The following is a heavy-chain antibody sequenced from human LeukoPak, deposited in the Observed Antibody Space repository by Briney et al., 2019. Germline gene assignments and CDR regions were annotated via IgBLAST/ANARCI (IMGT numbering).Heavy chain of an antibody. CDR2: IYSGGST. D-gene: IGHD3-22*01. Sequence: PGGSLRLSCAASGFTVSSNYMSWVRQAPGKGLEWVSVIYSGGSTYYADSVKGRFTISRDNSKNTLYLQMNSLRAEDTAVYYCAKHYDRSGYHNFDYWGQGTLVTVSS. J-gene: IGHJ4*02. V-gene: IGHV3-66*01. CDR1: GFTVSSNY. CDR3: AKHYDRSGYHNFDY.